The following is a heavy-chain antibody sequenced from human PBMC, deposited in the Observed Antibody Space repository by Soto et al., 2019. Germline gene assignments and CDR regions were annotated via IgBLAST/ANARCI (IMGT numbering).Heavy chain of an antibody. V-gene: IGHV3-74*01. J-gene: IGHJ6*02. CDR3: ARFPGHLGVVVAATSYYYYGMDV. Sequence: VQLVESGGGLVQPGGSLRLSCAASGFTFSSYWMHWVRQAPGKGLVWVSRINSDGSSTSYADSVKGRFTISRDNAKNTLYLQMNSLRAEDTAVYYCARFPGHLGVVVAATSYYYYGMDVWGQGTTVTVSS. CDR1: GFTFSSYW. CDR2: INSDGSST. D-gene: IGHD2-15*01.